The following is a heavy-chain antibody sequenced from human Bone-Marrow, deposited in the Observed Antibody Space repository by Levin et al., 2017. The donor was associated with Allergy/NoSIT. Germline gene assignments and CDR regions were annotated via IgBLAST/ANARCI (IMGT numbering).Heavy chain of an antibody. CDR3: ARILSTPQRRTYDGGSGIRKKDYYYGMDV. CDR1: GFTFSSYA. CDR2: ISYDGSNK. Sequence: GESLKISCAASGFTFSSYAMHWVRQAPGKGLEWVAVISYDGSNKYYADSVKGRFNISRDNSKNTLYLQMNRPRADDTVVYYCARILSTPQRRTYDGGSGIRKKDYYYGMDVWGHGTTVAV. D-gene: IGHD3-3*01. V-gene: IGHV3-30*04. J-gene: IGHJ6*02.